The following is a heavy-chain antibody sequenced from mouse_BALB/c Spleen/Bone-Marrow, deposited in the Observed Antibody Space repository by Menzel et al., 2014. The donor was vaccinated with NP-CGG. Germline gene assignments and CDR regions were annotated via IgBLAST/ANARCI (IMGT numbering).Heavy chain of an antibody. V-gene: IGHV1-14*01. CDR3: ARPYYYGSSGDSWFAY. CDR1: GYTFTSYV. J-gene: IGHJ3*01. D-gene: IGHD1-1*01. CDR2: ITPYNDGT. Sequence: QRVESGPELVKPGASVKMSCKASGYTFTSYVMHWVKQKPGQGLEWIGYITPYNDGTNYNEKFKGKATLTSDKSSSTAYMELSSLTSEDSAVYYCARPYYYGSSGDSWFAYWGQGTLVTVSA.